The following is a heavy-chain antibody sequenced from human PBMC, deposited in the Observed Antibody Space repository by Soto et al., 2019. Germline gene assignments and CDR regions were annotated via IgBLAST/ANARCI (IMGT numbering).Heavy chain of an antibody. CDR2: IYYSGST. D-gene: IGHD3-10*01. V-gene: IGHV4-59*12. CDR1: GGSISSYY. CDR3: ARDHPYTGPAVD. Sequence: SETLSLTCTVSGGSISSYYWSWIRQPPGKGLEWIGYIYYSGSTNYNPPLKSRVTISVDTSKNQFSLKLSSVTAEDTAVYYCARDHPYTGPAVDWGQGTLVTVSS. J-gene: IGHJ4*02.